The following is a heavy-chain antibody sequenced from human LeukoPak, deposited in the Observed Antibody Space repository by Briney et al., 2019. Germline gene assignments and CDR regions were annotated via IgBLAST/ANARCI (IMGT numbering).Heavy chain of an antibody. CDR3: AKDPDWELRSPGGFDY. Sequence: GGSLRLSCAASGFTFSSYGMHWVRQAPGKGLEWVAFIRYDGSNKYYADSVKGRFTISRDNSKNTLYLQMNSLRAEDTAVYYCAKDPDWELRSPGGFDYWGQGTLVTVSS. CDR2: IRYDGSNK. V-gene: IGHV3-30*02. CDR1: GFTFSSYG. D-gene: IGHD1-26*01. J-gene: IGHJ4*02.